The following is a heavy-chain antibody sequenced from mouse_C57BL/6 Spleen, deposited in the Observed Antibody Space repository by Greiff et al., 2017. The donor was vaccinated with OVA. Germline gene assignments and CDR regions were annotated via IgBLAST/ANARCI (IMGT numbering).Heavy chain of an antibody. CDR3: ASLRQGFDY. D-gene: IGHD2-12*01. J-gene: IGHJ2*01. Sequence: EVQRVESGGGLVKPGGSLKLSCAASGFTFSSYTMSWVRQTPEKRLEWVATISGGGGNTYYPDSVKGRFTISRDNAKNTLYLQMSSLRSEDTALYYCASLRQGFDYWGQGTTLTVSS. V-gene: IGHV5-9*01. CDR1: GFTFSSYT. CDR2: ISGGGGNT.